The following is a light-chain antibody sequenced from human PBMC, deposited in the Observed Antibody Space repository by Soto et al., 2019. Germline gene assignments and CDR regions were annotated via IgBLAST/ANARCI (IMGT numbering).Light chain of an antibody. CDR2: GAS. CDR1: QSVSSSY. J-gene: IGKJ1*01. CDR3: QQYGSAPWT. Sequence: EIVLTQSPGTLSLSPGERATLSCRASQSVSSSYLAWYQQKPGQAPRLLIYGASSRATGIPDRFSGSGSGTDFTLTFIRLEPEDFAVYYCQQYGSAPWTFGQGTKVEIK. V-gene: IGKV3-20*01.